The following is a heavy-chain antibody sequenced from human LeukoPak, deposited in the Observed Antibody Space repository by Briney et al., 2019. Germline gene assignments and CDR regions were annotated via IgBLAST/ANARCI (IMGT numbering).Heavy chain of an antibody. D-gene: IGHD4-17*01. CDR2: ISRSGSTI. CDR1: EFTFSSYE. J-gene: IGHJ4*02. CDR3: ARAYGDYPYYFDY. V-gene: IGHV3-48*03. Sequence: GGSPRLSCSASEFTFSSYEMNWVRQAPGKGLEWVSYISRSGSTIYYADSVKGRFTISRDNAKNSLYLQMNSLRAEDTAVYFCARAYGDYPYYFDYWGQGTLVTVSS.